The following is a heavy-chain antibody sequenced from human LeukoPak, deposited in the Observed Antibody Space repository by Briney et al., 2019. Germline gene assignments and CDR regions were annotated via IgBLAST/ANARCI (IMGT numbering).Heavy chain of an antibody. CDR2: IYYSGST. V-gene: IGHV4-30-4*01. J-gene: IGHJ6*02. D-gene: IGHD3-22*01. CDR3: ARDCYDSSGNYYYGMDV. Sequence: SETLSLTCTVSGGSISSGGYYWSWIRQPPGKGLEWIGYIYYSGSTYYNPSLKSRVTISVDTSKNQFSLKLSSVTAADTAVYYCARDCYDSSGNYYYGMDVWGQGTTVTVSS. CDR1: GGSISSGGYY.